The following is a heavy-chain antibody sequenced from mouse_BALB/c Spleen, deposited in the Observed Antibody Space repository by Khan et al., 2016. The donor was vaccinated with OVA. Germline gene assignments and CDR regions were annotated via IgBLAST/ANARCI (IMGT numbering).Heavy chain of an antibody. Sequence: VQLQQSGPELMMPGASVKISCKASGYSFTTYYLHWMKQSHGKTLEWIGYIYPFNGATKYNQKFKGRATLTIDRSSSTAYMHISSLTSEDSAVYDCARHGSTSWFANWGQGTLVTVSA. CDR2: IYPFNGAT. CDR3: ARHGSTSWFAN. V-gene: IGHV1-31*01. D-gene: IGHD1-1*01. CDR1: GYSFTTYY. J-gene: IGHJ3*01.